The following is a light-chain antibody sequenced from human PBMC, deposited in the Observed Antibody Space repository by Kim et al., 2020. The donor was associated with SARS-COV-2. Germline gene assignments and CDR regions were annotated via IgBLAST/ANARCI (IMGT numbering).Light chain of an antibody. J-gene: IGKJ4*01. V-gene: IGKV3-11*01. CDR1: LSVSCH. CDR2: DGS. CDR3: QRRRNWPLT. Sequence: PGETARLSCRASLSVSCHLALYQQEPGQPPRLLIYDGSNRATGSPATFSGTASGSDFTLSIDSLGPEDCAVYYCQRRRNWPLTFGGGTRVDIK.